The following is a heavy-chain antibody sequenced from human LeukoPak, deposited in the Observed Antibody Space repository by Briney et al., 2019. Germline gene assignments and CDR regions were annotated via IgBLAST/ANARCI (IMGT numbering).Heavy chain of an antibody. J-gene: IGHJ4*02. D-gene: IGHD3-22*01. CDR3: ARGKINYDSSSYYYEGFWDY. Sequence: PGGSLRLSCAASGFTFSSYTLNWVRQAPGKGLEWVSYISSGSSTIYYADSVKGRFTISRDNAKNSLYLQMKSLRAEDTAVYYCARGKINYDSSSYYYEGFWDYWGQGTLVTVSS. V-gene: IGHV3-48*01. CDR1: GFTFSSYT. CDR2: ISSGSSTI.